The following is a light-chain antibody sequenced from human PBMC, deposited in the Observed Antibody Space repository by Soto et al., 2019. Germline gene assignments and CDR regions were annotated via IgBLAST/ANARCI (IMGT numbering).Light chain of an antibody. V-gene: IGLV8-61*01. Sequence: VVTQEPSFSVSPGGTVTLTCALYSGSVSTTYYPTWYQQTPGQTPRTLIYSTNTRSSGVPDRFSGSILGNKAALTITGAQADDESDYYCVLYMGSGIWLFGGGTKVTVL. CDR1: SGSVSTTYY. CDR3: VLYMGSGIWL. J-gene: IGLJ3*02. CDR2: STN.